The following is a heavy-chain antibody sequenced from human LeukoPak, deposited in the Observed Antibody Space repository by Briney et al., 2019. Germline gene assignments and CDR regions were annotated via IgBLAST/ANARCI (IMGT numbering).Heavy chain of an antibody. CDR1: GFTFSNNG. V-gene: IGHV3-23*01. Sequence: PGGSLRLSCAASGFTFSNNGMSWVRQAPGKGLEWVSAISPSGGTYYADSVKGRFTISRDNSKNTLYLQLNSLRAEDTALYYCATRCDSGWGQGTLVIVSS. CDR2: ISPSGGT. J-gene: IGHJ4*02. CDR3: ATRCDSG. D-gene: IGHD5-12*01.